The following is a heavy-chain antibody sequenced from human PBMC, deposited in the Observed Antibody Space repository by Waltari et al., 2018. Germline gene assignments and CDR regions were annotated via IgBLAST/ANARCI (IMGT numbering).Heavy chain of an antibody. J-gene: IGHJ6*02. V-gene: IGHV1-69*09. CDR1: GDTFSSYA. D-gene: IGHD2-15*01. CDR3: ARGGDATQTNYYYYGLDV. CDR2: IIPILGLT. Sequence: QVRLLQSGAEVKKPGSSVKVSCQASGDTFSSYAINWVQQAPGQGLEWMGRIIPILGLTNYAQKFQGRVTITADKSTTTAYMELSSLRSEDTAVYYCARGGDATQTNYYYYGLDVWGQGTTVTVSS.